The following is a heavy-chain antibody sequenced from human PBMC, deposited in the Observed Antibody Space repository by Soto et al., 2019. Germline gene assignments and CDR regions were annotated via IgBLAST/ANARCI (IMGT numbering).Heavy chain of an antibody. V-gene: IGHV1-2*02. Sequence: ASVKVSCKASGYTFAGPSIHWVRQAPGQGLEWMGWVNPNSGGTNYAQKFQGRVTMTRDTSITTAYMELSRLRSDDTAVYYCARSIAARRTVDYWGQGTLVTVSS. CDR2: VNPNSGGT. J-gene: IGHJ4*01. D-gene: IGHD6-6*01. CDR3: ARSIAARRTVDY. CDR1: GYTFAGPS.